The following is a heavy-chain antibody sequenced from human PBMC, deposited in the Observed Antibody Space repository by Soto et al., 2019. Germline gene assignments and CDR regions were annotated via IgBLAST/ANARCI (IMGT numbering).Heavy chain of an antibody. Sequence: SETLSLTCTDSGGSISSYDWSWIRQPPGKGLEWIGYIYYSGSTNYNPSLKSRVTISVDTSKNQFSLKLSSVTAADTAVYYCARDYYILTGSDGGWIDPWGPGTLVTGSS. D-gene: IGHD3-9*01. V-gene: IGHV4-59*01. CDR2: IYYSGST. CDR3: ARDYYILTGSDGGWIDP. J-gene: IGHJ5*02. CDR1: GGSISSYD.